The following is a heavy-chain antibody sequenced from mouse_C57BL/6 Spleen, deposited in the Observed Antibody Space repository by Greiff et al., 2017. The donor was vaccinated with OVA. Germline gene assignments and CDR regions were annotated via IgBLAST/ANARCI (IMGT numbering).Heavy chain of an antibody. D-gene: IGHD2-4*01. CDR3: ARGMITTGDYYAMDY. CDR1: GYSFTDYN. V-gene: IGHV1-39*01. J-gene: IGHJ4*01. CDR2: INPNYGTT. Sequence: EVKLMESGPELVKPGASVKISCKASGYSFTDYNMNWVKQSNGKSLEWIGVINPNYGTTSYNQKFKGKATLTVDQSSSTAYMQLNSLTSEDSAVYYCARGMITTGDYYAMDYWGQGTSVTVSS.